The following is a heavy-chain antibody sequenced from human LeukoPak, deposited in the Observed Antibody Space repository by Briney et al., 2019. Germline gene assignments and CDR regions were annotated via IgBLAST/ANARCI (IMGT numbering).Heavy chain of an antibody. CDR3: ARLRYAPDV. CDR2: VWYDGTVQ. CDR1: GFTFRGYG. Sequence: GRSLRLSCAASGFTFRGYGMHWVRQAPGKGLEWVAVVWYDGTVQYYADSVKGRFTISRDTSKNILYLQMDSLRADDTAVYYCARLRYAPDVWGQGTLVTVSS. V-gene: IGHV3-33*01. D-gene: IGHD2-2*01. J-gene: IGHJ4*02.